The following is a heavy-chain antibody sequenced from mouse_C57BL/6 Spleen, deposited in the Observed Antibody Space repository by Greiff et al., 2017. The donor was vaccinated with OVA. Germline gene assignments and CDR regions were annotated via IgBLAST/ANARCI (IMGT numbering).Heavy chain of an antibody. CDR1: GYSITSGYY. J-gene: IGHJ4*01. CDR2: ISYDGSN. D-gene: IGHD1-1*01. Sequence: EVQLVESGPGLVKPSQFLSLTCSVTGYSITSGYYWNWIRQFPGNKLEWMGYISYDGSNNYNPSLKNRISITRDTSKNQFFLKLNSVTTEDTATYYCARGTFTGAMDYWGQGTSVTVSS. V-gene: IGHV3-6*01. CDR3: ARGTFTGAMDY.